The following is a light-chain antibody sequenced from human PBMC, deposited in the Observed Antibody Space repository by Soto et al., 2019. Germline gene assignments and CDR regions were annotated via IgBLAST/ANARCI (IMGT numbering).Light chain of an antibody. CDR2: GAS. Sequence: EIVMTQSPATLSVSPGDRATLSCRASQSVSSNLAWYQQKPGQAPRLLIYGASSRATGIPVRFSGSGSGTEFTLTISSLQSEDFAVYYCQQYNNWLLLTFGGGTKVDIK. CDR1: QSVSSN. V-gene: IGKV3-15*01. CDR3: QQYNNWLLLT. J-gene: IGKJ4*01.